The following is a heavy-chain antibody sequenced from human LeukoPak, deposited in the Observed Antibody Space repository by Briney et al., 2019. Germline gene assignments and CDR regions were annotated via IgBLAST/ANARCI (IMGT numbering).Heavy chain of an antibody. Sequence: GGSLRLSCAASGFNFNYAWMTWVRPAPGKGLEWVGRIKSETDGGAKDYAAPVKGRFSISRDNSKSILYLEMTSLKTEDTAVYYCTTLVGAPTYWGQGTLVTVSS. J-gene: IGHJ4*02. CDR2: IKSETDGGAK. CDR3: TTLVGAPTY. V-gene: IGHV3-15*01. D-gene: IGHD1-26*01. CDR1: GFNFNYAW.